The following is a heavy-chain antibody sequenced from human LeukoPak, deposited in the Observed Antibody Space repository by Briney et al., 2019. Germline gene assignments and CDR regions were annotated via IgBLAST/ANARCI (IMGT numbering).Heavy chain of an antibody. J-gene: IGHJ4*02. D-gene: IGHD6-19*01. CDR3: ARESIAVAGAPFDY. CDR2: ISSGSTK. Sequence: GGSLRLSCAASGFTFSSYEMNWVRQAPGKGLEWVSYISSGSTKYDADSVKGRFTISRDNAKNSLYLQMNSLRAEDTAVYYCARESIAVAGAPFDYWGQGTLVTVSS. CDR1: GFTFSSYE. V-gene: IGHV3-48*03.